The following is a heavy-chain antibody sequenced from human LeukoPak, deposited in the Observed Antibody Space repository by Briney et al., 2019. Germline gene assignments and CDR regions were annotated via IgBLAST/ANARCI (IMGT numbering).Heavy chain of an antibody. D-gene: IGHD2-15*01. CDR2: IYTSGST. J-gene: IGHJ3*02. V-gene: IGHV4-4*07. CDR1: GGSISSCY. CDR3: ARDFVGGAANDAFDI. Sequence: SETLSLTCTVSGGSISSCYWSWIRQPAGKGLEWIGRIYTSGSTNYNPSLKSRVTMSVDTSKNQFSLKLSSVTAADTAVYYCARDFVGGAANDAFDIWGQGTMVTVSS.